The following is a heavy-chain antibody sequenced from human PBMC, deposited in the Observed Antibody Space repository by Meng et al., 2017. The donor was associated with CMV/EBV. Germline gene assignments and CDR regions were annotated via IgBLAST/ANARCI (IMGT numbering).Heavy chain of an antibody. J-gene: IGHJ3*02. Sequence: GGSLRLSCAASGFTFSSYEMNWVRQAPGKGLEWVSYISSSGSTIYYADSVKGRFTISRDNAKNSLYLQMNSLRAEDTAVYYCARERSGSPRDRGAFDIWGQGTMVTVSS. CDR2: ISSSGSTI. D-gene: IGHD1-26*01. CDR1: GFTFSSYE. V-gene: IGHV3-48*03. CDR3: ARERSGSPRDRGAFDI.